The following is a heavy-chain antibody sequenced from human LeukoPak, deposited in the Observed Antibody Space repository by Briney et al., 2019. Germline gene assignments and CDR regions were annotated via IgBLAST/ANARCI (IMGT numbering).Heavy chain of an antibody. CDR1: GFTFSSYA. Sequence: GGSLRLSCAASGFTFSSYAMHWVRQAPGKGLEWVAVISYDGSNKYYADSVKGRFTISRDNSKNTLYLQMNSLRAEDTAVYYCARDGRITIFGVVDYYYGMDVWGQGTTVTVSS. D-gene: IGHD3-3*01. CDR2: ISYDGSNK. J-gene: IGHJ6*02. CDR3: ARDGRITIFGVVDYYYGMDV. V-gene: IGHV3-30-3*01.